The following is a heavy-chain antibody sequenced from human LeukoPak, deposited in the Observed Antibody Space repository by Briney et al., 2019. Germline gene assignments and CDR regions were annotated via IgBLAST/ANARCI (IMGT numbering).Heavy chain of an antibody. Sequence: SETLSLTCAVYGGSFSGYYWSWIRQPPGKGLEWIGEINHSGSTNYNPSLKSRVTISVDTSKNQFSLKLSSVTAADTAVYYCARGPREDDYGDVNFDYWGQGTLVTVSS. CDR3: ARGPREDDYGDVNFDY. CDR2: INHSGST. D-gene: IGHD4-17*01. J-gene: IGHJ4*02. CDR1: GGSFSGYY. V-gene: IGHV4-34*01.